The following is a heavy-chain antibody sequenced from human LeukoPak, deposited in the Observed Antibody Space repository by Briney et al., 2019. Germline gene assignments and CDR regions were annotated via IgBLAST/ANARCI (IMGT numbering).Heavy chain of an antibody. J-gene: IGHJ4*02. CDR2: VTPKSGDT. Sequence: ASVKVSCEASGYTFSDFYIHWVRQAPGQGLEYVGWVTPKSGDTYSPQRFQGRVTMTRDASISTAYMELSSLRSDDTAVYFCARVRLADERAWAYWGQGTLVTVSS. CDR3: ARVRLADERAWAY. V-gene: IGHV1-2*02. CDR1: GYTFSDFY. D-gene: IGHD3-3*02.